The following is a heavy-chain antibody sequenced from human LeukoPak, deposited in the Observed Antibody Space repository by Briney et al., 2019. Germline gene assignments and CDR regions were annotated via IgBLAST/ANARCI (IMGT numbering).Heavy chain of an antibody. J-gene: IGHJ6*03. Sequence: GASVKVSCKASGYTFTGNYMHWVRQAPGQGLEWMGWINPNSGGTNYAQKFQGRVTMTRDTSISTAYMELSRLRSDDTAVYYCARAVSSSWYGGSYYYYMDVWGKGTTVTVSS. D-gene: IGHD6-13*01. CDR1: GYTFTGNY. CDR3: ARAVSSSWYGGSYYYYMDV. V-gene: IGHV1-2*02. CDR2: INPNSGGT.